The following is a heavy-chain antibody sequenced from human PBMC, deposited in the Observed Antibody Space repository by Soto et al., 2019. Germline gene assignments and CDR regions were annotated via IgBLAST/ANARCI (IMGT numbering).Heavy chain of an antibody. CDR3: ARGLRYCSSTNCPNCFDP. CDR2: IYWDDDK. D-gene: IGHD2-2*01. J-gene: IGHJ5*02. V-gene: IGHV2-5*02. Sequence: GPTLVNPTQTLTLTCTFSGFSLSMSGVGVGWIRQPPGKALEWLALIYWDDDKRYSPSLKSRLTITKDTSKNQVVLTMTNMDPVDTATYYCARGLRYCSSTNCPNCFDPWGQGTLVTVSS. CDR1: GFSLSMSGVG.